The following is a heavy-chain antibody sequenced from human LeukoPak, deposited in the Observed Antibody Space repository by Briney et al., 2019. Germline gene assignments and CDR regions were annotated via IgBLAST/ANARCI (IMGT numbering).Heavy chain of an antibody. V-gene: IGHV1-69*13. Sequence: GASVKVSCKASGGTFSSYAISWVRQAPGQGLEWMGGIIPIFGTANYAQKFQGRVTITADESTSTAYMELSSLRSEDTAVYYCAIGPGYSGSYHFDYWGQGTLVTVSS. CDR3: AIGPGYSGSYHFDY. D-gene: IGHD1-26*01. CDR1: GGTFSSYA. J-gene: IGHJ4*02. CDR2: IIPIFGTA.